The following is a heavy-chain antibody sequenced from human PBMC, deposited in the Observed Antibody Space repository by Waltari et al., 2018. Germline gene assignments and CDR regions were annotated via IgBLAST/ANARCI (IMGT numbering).Heavy chain of an antibody. Sequence: QLQLQESGPGLVKPSGTLPLSWPVSGDSVSSAYLWNWVRQSPQKGLEWIGQVHGSGRTNYNPSFASRVTVSLDTSKNLFSLKVTSATAADTAVYYCARDRGRGLYLDTWGPGTLVTVSP. CDR1: GDSVSSAYL. D-gene: IGHD2-15*01. CDR3: ARDRGRGLYLDT. V-gene: IGHV4-4*02. J-gene: IGHJ5*02. CDR2: VHGSGRT.